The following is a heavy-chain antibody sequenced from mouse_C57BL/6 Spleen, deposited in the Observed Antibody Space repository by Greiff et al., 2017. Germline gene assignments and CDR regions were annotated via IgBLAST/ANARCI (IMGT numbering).Heavy chain of an antibody. CDR2: IYPRSGNT. V-gene: IGHV1-81*01. CDR1: GYTFTSYG. D-gene: IGHD2-5*01. J-gene: IGHJ2*01. CDR3: ARERDSNYVLY. Sequence: VKLQESGAELARPGASVKLSCKASGYTFTSYGISWVKQRTGQGLEWIGEIYPRSGNTYYNEKFKGKATLTADKSSSTAYMELRSLTSEDSAVYFCARERDSNYVLYWGQGTTLTVSS.